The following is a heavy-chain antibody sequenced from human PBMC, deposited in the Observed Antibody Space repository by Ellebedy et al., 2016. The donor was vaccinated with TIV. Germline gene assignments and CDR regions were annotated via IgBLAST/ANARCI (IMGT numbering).Heavy chain of an antibody. CDR1: GVTVSNNN. Sequence: GGSLRLSCAAPGVTVSNNNMNWVRQAPGKGLEWVSVLQSGGGTYYADSVKGRFTISRDNSKNTLYLQMNNLSVEDTAVYYCTRARGGAGAVDYWGQGTLVTVSS. V-gene: IGHV3-66*01. CDR2: LQSGGGT. D-gene: IGHD2-21*01. J-gene: IGHJ4*02. CDR3: TRARGGAGAVDY.